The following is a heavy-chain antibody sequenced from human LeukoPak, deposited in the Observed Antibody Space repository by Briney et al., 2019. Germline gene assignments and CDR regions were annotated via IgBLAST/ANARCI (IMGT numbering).Heavy chain of an antibody. CDR2: IYHSGST. CDR1: GGSISSGGYY. V-gene: IGHV4-30-2*01. J-gene: IGHJ4*02. CDR3: AREGSTGVY. Sequence: SETLSLTCTVSGGSISSGGYYWSWIRQPPGKGLEWIGYIYHSGSTYYNPSLKSRVTISVDRSKNQFSLKLSSVTAADTAVYYCAREGSTGVYWGQGTLVTVSS. D-gene: IGHD1-26*01.